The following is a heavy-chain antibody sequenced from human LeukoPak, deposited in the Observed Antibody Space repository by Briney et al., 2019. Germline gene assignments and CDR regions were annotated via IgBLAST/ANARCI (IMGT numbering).Heavy chain of an antibody. CDR1: GFTLTTSW. J-gene: IGHJ4*02. Sequence: GGSLRLSCAASGFTLTTSWMTWVRQARGKELAWVTNINREGSQKDYMDSVKGRFTISRDSANNALYLQMNSLRAEDTAVYYCARGGLTAGFDYWGQGTLVTVSS. CDR2: INREGSQK. V-gene: IGHV3-7*01. CDR3: ARGGLTAGFDY.